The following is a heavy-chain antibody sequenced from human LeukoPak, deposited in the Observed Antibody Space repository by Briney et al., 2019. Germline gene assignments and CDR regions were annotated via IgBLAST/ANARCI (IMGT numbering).Heavy chain of an antibody. CDR3: ARGIYYDSSGYYSPYYYYMDV. V-gene: IGHV5-51*01. Sequence: GESLKISCKGSGYTFTNYWIGWVRQMPGKGLEWMGIIYPGDSDTRYSPSFQGQVTISADKSISTAYLQWSSLKASDTAMYYCARGIYYDSSGYYSPYYYYMDVWGKGTTVTISS. CDR2: IYPGDSDT. D-gene: IGHD3-22*01. CDR1: GYTFTNYW. J-gene: IGHJ6*03.